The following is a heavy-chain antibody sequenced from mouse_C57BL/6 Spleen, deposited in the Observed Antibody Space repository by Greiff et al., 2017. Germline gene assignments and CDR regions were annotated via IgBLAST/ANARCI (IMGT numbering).Heavy chain of an antibody. J-gene: IGHJ2*01. V-gene: IGHV1-59*01. Sequence: QVQLQQPGAELVRPGTSVKLSCKASGYTFTSYWMHWVKQRPGQGLEWIGVIDPSDSYTNYNQKFKGKATLTVDTSSSTAYMQLSSLTSKDSAVYCCARGYGNYFDYWGQGTTLTVSS. CDR3: ARGYGNYFDY. CDR2: IDPSDSYT. D-gene: IGHD2-1*01. CDR1: GYTFTSYW.